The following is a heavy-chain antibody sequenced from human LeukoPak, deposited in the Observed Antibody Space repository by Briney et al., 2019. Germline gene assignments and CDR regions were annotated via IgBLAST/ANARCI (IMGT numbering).Heavy chain of an antibody. Sequence: GGSLRLSCAASGFTFSSYSMNWVRQAPGKGLEWVSSISSSSSCIYYADSVKGRFTISRDNAKNSLYLQMNSLRAEDTAVYYCAREDEYSSFTFDYWGQGTLVTVSS. V-gene: IGHV3-21*01. D-gene: IGHD6-6*01. J-gene: IGHJ4*02. CDR3: AREDEYSSFTFDY. CDR2: ISSSSSCI. CDR1: GFTFSSYS.